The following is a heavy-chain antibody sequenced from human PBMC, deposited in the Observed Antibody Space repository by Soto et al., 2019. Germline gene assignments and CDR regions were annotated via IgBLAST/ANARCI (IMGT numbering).Heavy chain of an antibody. CDR1: GFTFSSYS. J-gene: IGHJ4*02. V-gene: IGHV3-21*01. D-gene: IGHD3-3*01. Sequence: PGGSLRLSCAASGFTFSSYSMNWVRQAPGKGLEWVSSISSSSSYIYYADSVKGRFTISRDNAKNSLYLQMNSLRAEDTAVYYCARDSSRPSGRGDYWGQGTLVTVSS. CDR3: ARDSSRPSGRGDY. CDR2: ISSSSSYI.